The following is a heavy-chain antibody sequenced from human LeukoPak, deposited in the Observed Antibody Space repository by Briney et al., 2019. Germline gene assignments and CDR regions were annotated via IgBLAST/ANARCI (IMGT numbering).Heavy chain of an antibody. D-gene: IGHD5/OR15-5a*01. CDR1: GGSISSSSYY. J-gene: IGHJ4*02. CDR3: ARAPSTGGVFFDY. V-gene: IGHV4-39*07. Sequence: SETLSLTCTVSGGSISSSSYYWGWIRQPPGKGLEWIGNIYFRGNTYYNPSLESRVTISIDTSKNQFSLKLSSVTAADTAVYYCARAPSTGGVFFDYRGQGTLVTVSS. CDR2: IYFRGNT.